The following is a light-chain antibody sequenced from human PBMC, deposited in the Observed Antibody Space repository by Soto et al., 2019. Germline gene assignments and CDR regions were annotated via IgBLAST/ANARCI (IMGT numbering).Light chain of an antibody. CDR3: QQYQTYAQ. J-gene: IGKJ1*01. CDR1: QRINTW. CDR2: KAS. V-gene: IGKV1-5*03. Sequence: DIQMTQSPSTLSASVGDRVTITCRASQRINTWLAWYQLKPGRAPKLLIYKASTLESGVSSRFSGSGSGTEFTLTISSLQPDDFATYYCQQYQTYAQFGQGTKVEIK.